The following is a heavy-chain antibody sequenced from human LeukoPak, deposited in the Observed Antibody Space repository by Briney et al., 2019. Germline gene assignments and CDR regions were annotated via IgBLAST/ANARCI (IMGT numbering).Heavy chain of an antibody. D-gene: IGHD2-2*01. CDR2: INHRGST. CDR3: ARMDSALPRYCSSTSCSPYYFDY. V-gene: IGHV4-34*01. J-gene: IGHJ4*02. Sequence: PSETLSLTCAVYVGSFSGYYWSWIRQSPGKGLEWIGEINHRGSTNYNPSLKSRVTISVDTSMNQFSLKLSSVAAADTAVYYCARMDSALPRYCSSTSCSPYYFDYWGQGTLVTVSS. CDR1: VGSFSGYY.